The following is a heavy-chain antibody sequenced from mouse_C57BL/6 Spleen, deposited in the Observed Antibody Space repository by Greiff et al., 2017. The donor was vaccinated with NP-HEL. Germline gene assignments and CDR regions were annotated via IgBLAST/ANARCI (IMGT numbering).Heavy chain of an antibody. Sequence: EVQVVESGGGLVKPGGSLKLSCAASGFTFSSYAMSWVRQTPEKRLEWVATISDGGSYTYYPDNVKGRFTISRDNAKNNLYLQMSHLKSEDTAMYYCASLLLPWYFDVWGTGTTVTVSS. CDR3: ASLLLPWYFDV. CDR1: GFTFSSYA. V-gene: IGHV5-4*01. J-gene: IGHJ1*03. D-gene: IGHD1-1*01. CDR2: ISDGGSYT.